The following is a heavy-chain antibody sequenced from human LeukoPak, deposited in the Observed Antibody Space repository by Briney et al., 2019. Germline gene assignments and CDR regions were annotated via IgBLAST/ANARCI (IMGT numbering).Heavy chain of an antibody. V-gene: IGHV1-46*03. J-gene: IGHJ4*02. Sequence: ASVKVSCKASGYTFTSYYMHWVRQAPGQGLEWMGIINPSDGGTRYAQQFQGRVTMTRDTSTSTVYMELSSLRSEDTAVYYCDSSGSASIWGQGTLVSVSS. CDR2: INPSDGGT. CDR3: DSSGSASI. D-gene: IGHD3-10*01. CDR1: GYTFTSYY.